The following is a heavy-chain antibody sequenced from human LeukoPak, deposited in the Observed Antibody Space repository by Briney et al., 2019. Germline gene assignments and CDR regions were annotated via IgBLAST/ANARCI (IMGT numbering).Heavy chain of an antibody. V-gene: IGHV4-59*12. Sequence: SETLSLTCTVFGDSISPYYWSWIRQPPGKGLEWIGYVYYSGSTNYNPSLKSRVTMSVDTSKNKFPLKLSSVTAADTAVYYCARDSGTTGEVKFDPWGQGTLVTVSS. CDR3: ARDSGTTGEVKFDP. D-gene: IGHD3-10*01. CDR2: VYYSGST. J-gene: IGHJ5*02. CDR1: GDSISPYY.